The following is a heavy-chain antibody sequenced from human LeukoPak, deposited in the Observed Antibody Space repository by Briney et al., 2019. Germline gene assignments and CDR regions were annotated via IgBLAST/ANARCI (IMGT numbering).Heavy chain of an antibody. V-gene: IGHV3-23*01. Sequence: PGGSLGLSCAASGFTFSSYAMTWVRQAPGKELEWVSAIGGRGDNTYYADSVKGRFTISRDNSKNTLYLQMISLRAEDTAVYFCAKRGVVIRVILVGFHKEAYYFDSWGQGALVTVSS. CDR2: IGGRGDNT. J-gene: IGHJ4*02. D-gene: IGHD3-22*01. CDR1: GFTFSSYA. CDR3: AKRGVVIRVILVGFHKEAYYFDS.